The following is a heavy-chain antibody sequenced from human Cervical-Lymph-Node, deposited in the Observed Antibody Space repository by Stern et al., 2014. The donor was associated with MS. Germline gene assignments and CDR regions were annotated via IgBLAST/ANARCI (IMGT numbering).Heavy chain of an antibody. CDR3: ARARRDGYNVAFDF. D-gene: IGHD5-24*01. CDR2: IYWDDDE. J-gene: IGHJ3*01. CDR1: GFSLSTSGLA. V-gene: IGHV2-5*02. Sequence: QITLKASGPTLVRPTQTLTLTCAFSGFSLSTSGLAVGWIRQPPGEALEWLTLIYWDDDERYRPSLRSRLTITKDTSKNQVVLTMTNMDPVDTGTYYCARARRDGYNVAFDFWGQGTFVAVSS.